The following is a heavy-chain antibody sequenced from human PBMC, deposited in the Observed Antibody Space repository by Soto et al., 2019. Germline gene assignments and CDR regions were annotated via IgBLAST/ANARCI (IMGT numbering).Heavy chain of an antibody. V-gene: IGHV4-59*01. J-gene: IGHJ3*02. D-gene: IGHD3-22*01. CDR2: IYYSGST. CDR3: ARESYYDSSPWAFDI. CDR1: GGSISSYY. Sequence: NPSETLSLTCTVSGGSISSYYWSWIRQPPGKGLEWIGYIYYSGSTNYNPSLKSRVTISVDTSKNQFSLKLSSVTAADTAVYYCARESYYDSSPWAFDIWGQGTMVTVSS.